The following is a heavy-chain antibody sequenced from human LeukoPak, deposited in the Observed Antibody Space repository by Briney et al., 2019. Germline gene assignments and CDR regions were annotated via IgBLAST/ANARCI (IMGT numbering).Heavy chain of an antibody. CDR3: ARLIGDRTIYDY. J-gene: IGHJ4*02. Sequence: GGSLRLSCAASGFTFRTYWMSWVRQAPGKGPEWVASINQGGSETYYVESVKGRFTISRDNAMNSFFLQMNSLRAEDTAVYYCARLIGDRTIYDYWGQGTLVTVSS. D-gene: IGHD6-6*01. CDR2: INQGGSET. V-gene: IGHV3-7*01. CDR1: GFTFRTYW.